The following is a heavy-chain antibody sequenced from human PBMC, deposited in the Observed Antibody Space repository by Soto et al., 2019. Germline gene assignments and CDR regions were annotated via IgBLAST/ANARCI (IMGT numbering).Heavy chain of an antibody. V-gene: IGHV2-5*02. CDR1: GFSLSTSGVG. J-gene: IGHJ4*02. Sequence: QITLKESGPTLVKPTQTLTLTCSFSGFSLSTSGVGVGWIRQPPGKALEWLALIYWDDDKRYSPSLKSRLTITKDTSKNQVVLTMTNMDPVDTATYYCAHRRSGRVVYYFDYWGQGTLVTVSS. CDR3: AHRRSGRVVYYFDY. D-gene: IGHD1-26*01. CDR2: IYWDDDK.